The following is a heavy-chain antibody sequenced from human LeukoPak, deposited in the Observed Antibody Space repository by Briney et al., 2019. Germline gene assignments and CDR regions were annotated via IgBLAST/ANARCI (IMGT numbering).Heavy chain of an antibody. CDR1: GFTFSSYA. Sequence: PGGSLRLSCAASGFTFSSYAMHWVRQAPGKGLGWVAVISYDGSNKYYADSVKGRFTISRDNSKNTLYLQMNSLRAEDTAVYYCARVGGWELTRGLDYWGQGTLVTVSS. D-gene: IGHD1-26*01. J-gene: IGHJ4*02. V-gene: IGHV3-30*04. CDR3: ARVGGWELTRGLDY. CDR2: ISYDGSNK.